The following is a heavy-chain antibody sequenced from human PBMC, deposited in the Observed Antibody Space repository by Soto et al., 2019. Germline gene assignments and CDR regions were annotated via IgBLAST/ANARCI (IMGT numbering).Heavy chain of an antibody. CDR3: ARGAFVTMFRGAPSDY. V-gene: IGHV1-69*02. D-gene: IGHD3-10*01. CDR2: IIPILGIA. CDR1: GGTFSSYT. Sequence: QVQLVQSGAEVKKPGSSVKVSCKASGGTFSSYTISWVRQAPGQGLEWMGRIIPILGIANYAQKFQGRVTITADKSTSTAYMELSSLRSEDTAVYYCARGAFVTMFRGAPSDYWGQGTLVTVSS. J-gene: IGHJ4*02.